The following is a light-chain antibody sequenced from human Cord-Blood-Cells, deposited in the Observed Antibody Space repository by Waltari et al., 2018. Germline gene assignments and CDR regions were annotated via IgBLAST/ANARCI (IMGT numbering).Light chain of an antibody. CDR1: QSVSSSY. Sequence: EIVLTQSPGTLSLSPWERATLSCRASQSVSSSYLAWYQPKPGQAPRLLIYGASSRATGIPDRFSGRWSGTDLTITISRLEPEDFAVYYCQQYGSSPRTFGQGTKVEMK. J-gene: IGKJ1*01. V-gene: IGKV3-20*01. CDR3: QQYGSSPRT. CDR2: GAS.